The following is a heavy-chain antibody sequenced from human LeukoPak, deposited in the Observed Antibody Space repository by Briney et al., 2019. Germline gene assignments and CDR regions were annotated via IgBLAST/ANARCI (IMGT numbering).Heavy chain of an antibody. D-gene: IGHD5-24*01. V-gene: IGHV3-30*04. CDR2: ISYDEGDK. CDR1: GFTFSTYA. CDR3: ARDRGRWLPTDYSYYYKDV. J-gene: IGHJ6*03. Sequence: GGSLRLSCAASGFTFSTYAMHWVRQAPGKGLEWVALISYDEGDKYYVDSVKGRFTISRDNSRNTLYLQMNSLGPEDTAVYYCARDRGRWLPTDYSYYYKDVWGKGTTVTVSS.